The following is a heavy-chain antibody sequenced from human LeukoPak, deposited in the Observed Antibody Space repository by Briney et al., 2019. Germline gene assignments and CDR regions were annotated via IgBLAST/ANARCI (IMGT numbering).Heavy chain of an antibody. J-gene: IGHJ4*02. V-gene: IGHV4-4*09. D-gene: IGHD2-21*02. CDR3: ARQLHCGADCYSVFDY. CDR1: GVSISRFF. Sequence: SETLSLICTTSGVSISRFFWAWVRQPPGKGLEWIGTISSGVPTYFNPSLKSRVTISVDTSKNAFSLNLTSVTAADTAVYYCARQLHCGADCYSVFDYWGQGTLVTVSS. CDR2: ISSGVPT.